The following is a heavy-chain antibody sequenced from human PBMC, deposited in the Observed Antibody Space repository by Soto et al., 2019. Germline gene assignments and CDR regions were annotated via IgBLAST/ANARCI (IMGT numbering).Heavy chain of an antibody. V-gene: IGHV4-39*01. CDR3: DTYKTGSNWNYFDN. D-gene: IGHD1-20*01. CDR2: VFYTGFT. Sequence: LSLTCAVSGASISGSYYYWAWLRQSPGKGPEWIGSVFYTGFTSYNPSLESRVSVSVDTSKSQFSLKLSAVTAADTAVYYCDTYKTGSNWNYFDNWGQGALVTVSS. CDR1: GASISGSYYY. J-gene: IGHJ4*02.